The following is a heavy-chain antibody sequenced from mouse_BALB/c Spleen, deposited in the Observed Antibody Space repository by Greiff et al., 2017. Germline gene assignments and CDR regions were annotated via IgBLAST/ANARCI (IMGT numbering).Heavy chain of an antibody. CDR1: GYSITSDYA. J-gene: IGHJ1*01. CDR3: ARRDGSSYAWYFDV. V-gene: IGHV3-2*02. D-gene: IGHD1-1*01. CDR2: ISYSGST. Sequence: EVQGVVSGPGLVKPSQSLSLTCTVTGYSITSDYAWNWIRQFPGNKLEWMGYISYSGSTSYNPSLKSRISITRDTSKNQFFLQLNSVTTEDTATYYCARRDGSSYAWYFDVWGAGTTVTVSS.